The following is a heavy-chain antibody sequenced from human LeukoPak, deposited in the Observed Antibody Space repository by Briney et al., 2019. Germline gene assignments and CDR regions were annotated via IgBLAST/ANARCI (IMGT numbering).Heavy chain of an antibody. Sequence: GASVKVSCKASGYTFTSYGISWVRQAPGQGLEWMGWISAYNGNTNYAQKLQGRVTMTTDTSTSTAYMELRSLRSDDTAVYYYARDPPYYDILTGYYAAAAFDIWGQGTMVTVSS. V-gene: IGHV1-18*01. J-gene: IGHJ3*02. CDR3: ARDPPYYDILTGYYAAAAFDI. CDR2: ISAYNGNT. CDR1: GYTFTSYG. D-gene: IGHD3-9*01.